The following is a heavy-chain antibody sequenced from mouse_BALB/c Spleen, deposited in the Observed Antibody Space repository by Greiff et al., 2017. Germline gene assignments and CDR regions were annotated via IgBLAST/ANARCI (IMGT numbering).Heavy chain of an antibody. D-gene: IGHD6-5*01. J-gene: IGHJ4*01. CDR2: IRNKANGYTT. CDR3: ARDTHISAYPPYTIDY. V-gene: IGHV7-3*02. CDR1: GFTFTDYY. Sequence: EVKLVESGGGLVQPGGSLRLSCAPSGFTFTDYYMSWVRQSPGKALEWLGFIRNKANGYTTEYSASVKGRFTISRDNSQNILYLQMNTLRAQHTATHYTARDTHISAYPPYTIDYWGQGAPVTVSS.